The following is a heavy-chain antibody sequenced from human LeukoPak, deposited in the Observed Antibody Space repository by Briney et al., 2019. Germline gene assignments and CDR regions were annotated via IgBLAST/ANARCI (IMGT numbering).Heavy chain of an antibody. D-gene: IGHD6-6*01. CDR1: GYSISSGYY. CDR3: ARIYSSSSCCDY. CDR2: IYHSGST. J-gene: IGHJ4*02. V-gene: IGHV4-38-2*02. Sequence: SETLSLTCTVSGYSISSGYYWGWIRQPPGKGLEWIGSIYHSGSTYYNPSLKSRVTISVDTSKNQFSLKLSSVTAADTAVYYCARIYSSSSCCDYWGQGTLVTVSS.